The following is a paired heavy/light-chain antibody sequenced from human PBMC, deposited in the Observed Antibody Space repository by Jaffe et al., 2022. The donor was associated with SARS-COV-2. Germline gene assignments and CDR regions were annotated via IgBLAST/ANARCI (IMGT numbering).Light chain of an antibody. Sequence: EIVLTQSPGTLSLSPGERATLSCRASQSVSSSYLAWYQQKPGQAPRLLIYGASSRATGIPDRFSGSGSGTDFTLTISRLEPEDFAVYYCQQYGSSPPWYTFGQGTKLEIK. CDR1: QSVSSSY. J-gene: IGKJ2*01. V-gene: IGKV3-20*01. CDR2: GAS. CDR3: QQYGSSPPWYT.
Heavy chain of an antibody. CDR2: ISGSGGST. V-gene: IGHV3-23*01. CDR3: AKNGRGIRDNWKSLYYFDY. CDR1: GFTFSSYA. D-gene: IGHD1-20*01. Sequence: EVQLLESGGGLVQPGGSLRLSCAASGFTFSSYAMSWVRQAPGKGLEWVSAISGSGGSTYYADSVKGRFTISRDNSKNTLYLQMNSLRAEDTAVYYCAKNGRGIRDNWKSLYYFDYWGQGTLVTVSS. J-gene: IGHJ4*02.